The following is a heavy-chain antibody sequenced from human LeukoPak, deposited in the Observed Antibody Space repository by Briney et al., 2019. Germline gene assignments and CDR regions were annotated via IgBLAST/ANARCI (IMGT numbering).Heavy chain of an antibody. J-gene: IGHJ5*02. D-gene: IGHD2-2*01. CDR2: INPNSGGT. CDR1: GYTFTGYY. Sequence: GASVKVSCKASGYTFTGYYMHWVRQAPGQGLEWMGWINPNSGGTNYAQKFQGRVTMTRDTSISTAYMELSRLRSDDTAVYYCASPIVVVPAANDGRLDPWGQGTLVTVSS. V-gene: IGHV1-2*02. CDR3: ASPIVVVPAANDGRLDP.